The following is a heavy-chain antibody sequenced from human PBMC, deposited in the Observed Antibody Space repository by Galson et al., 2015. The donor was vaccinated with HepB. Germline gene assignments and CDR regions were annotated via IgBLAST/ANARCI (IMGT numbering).Heavy chain of an antibody. V-gene: IGHV1-3*01. D-gene: IGHD6-13*01. CDR3: ARMGSYSSSWYSFFDY. J-gene: IGHJ4*02. CDR2: ISAGNGNT. Sequence: SVKVSCKASGYTFTSYAMHWVRQAPGQRLEWMGRISAGNGNTKYSQKFQGRVTITRDTSASTAYMELSSLRSEDTAVYYCARMGSYSSSWYSFFDYWGQGTLVTVSS. CDR1: GYTFTSYA.